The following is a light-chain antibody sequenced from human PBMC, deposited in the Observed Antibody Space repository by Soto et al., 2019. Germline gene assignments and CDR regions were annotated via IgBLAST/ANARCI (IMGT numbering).Light chain of an antibody. V-gene: IGKV1D-13*01. CDR1: QVMSSA. CDR2: DAS. J-gene: IGKJ4*01. Sequence: IQLTQSPSSLSASVGDRVSITCRASQVMSSALAWYQQKPGKTPKLLIYDASTLDSGVPSRFSGSGSETDFTLTINSLQPEDVATYYCQQFSNYPLTFGGGTKVDIK. CDR3: QQFSNYPLT.